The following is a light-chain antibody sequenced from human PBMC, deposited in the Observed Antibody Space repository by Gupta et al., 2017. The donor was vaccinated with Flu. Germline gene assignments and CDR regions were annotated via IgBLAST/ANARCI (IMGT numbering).Light chain of an antibody. Sequence: QSSLAPPASASGSLPQSITLSCPRSSSDVGRSDSVSWYQQPPGKAPKLLIYDVSSRPSGISSRFSGSKSGNTASLTISGLEAEDETDYYCSSYTSVSTFYVFGTGTKVTVL. CDR1: SSDVGRSDS. J-gene: IGLJ1*01. CDR2: DVS. V-gene: IGLV2-14*03. CDR3: SSYTSVSTFYV.